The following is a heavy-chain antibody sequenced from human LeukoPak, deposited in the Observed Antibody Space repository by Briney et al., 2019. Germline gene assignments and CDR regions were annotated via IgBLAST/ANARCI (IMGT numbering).Heavy chain of an antibody. J-gene: IGHJ4*02. CDR3: ARLDIDSSGLFDY. D-gene: IGHD3-22*01. V-gene: IGHV4-34*01. CDR2: IYHSGST. CDR1: GGSFSGYY. Sequence: PSETLSLTCAVYGGSFSGYYWSWIRQPPGKGLEWIGYIYHSGSTYYNPSLKSRVTISVDRSKNQFSLKLSSVTAADTAVYYCARLDIDSSGLFDYWGQGTLVTVSS.